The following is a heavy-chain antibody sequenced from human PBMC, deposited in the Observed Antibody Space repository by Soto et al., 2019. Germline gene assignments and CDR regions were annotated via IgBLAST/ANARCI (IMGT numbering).Heavy chain of an antibody. J-gene: IGHJ4*02. CDR1: GGSFSGYY. CDR2: INHSGST. CDR3: ARVNYDSSGTYYFDY. Sequence: SETLSLTCAVYGGSFSGYYWSWIRQPPGKGLEWIGEINHSGSTNYNPSLKSRVTISVDTSRNQFSLKLNSVTAADTAVYYCARVNYDSSGTYYFDYWGQGTLVTVSS. V-gene: IGHV4-34*01. D-gene: IGHD3-22*01.